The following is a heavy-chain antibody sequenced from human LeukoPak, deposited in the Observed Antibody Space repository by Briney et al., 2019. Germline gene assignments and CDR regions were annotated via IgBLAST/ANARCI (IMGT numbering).Heavy chain of an antibody. CDR2: IRYDGSNK. V-gene: IGHV3-30*02. D-gene: IGHD2-2*01. Sequence: PGGSLRLSCAASGFTFSSYGMHWVRQAPGKGLEWVAFIRYDGSNKYYADSVKGRFTISRDNSKNTLYLQMNSLRAEDTAVYYCAKGREGYCSSTSCYWGAFDIWGQGTMVTVSS. J-gene: IGHJ3*02. CDR1: GFTFSSYG. CDR3: AKGREGYCSSTSCYWGAFDI.